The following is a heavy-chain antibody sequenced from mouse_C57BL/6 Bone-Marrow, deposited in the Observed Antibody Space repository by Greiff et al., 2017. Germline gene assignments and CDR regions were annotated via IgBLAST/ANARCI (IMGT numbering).Heavy chain of an antibody. J-gene: IGHJ4*01. V-gene: IGHV1-9*01. CDR3: ARDYYDAMDY. Sequence: VQLQQSGAELMKPGASVKLSCKATGYTFTGYWIEWVKQRPGHGLEWIGEILPGSGSTNSNEKFKGKAPFTAAQSYNTAYMQLSNMTTEDSAINYCARDYYDAMDYWGQGTSVTVSS. CDR1: GYTFTGYW. CDR2: ILPGSGST.